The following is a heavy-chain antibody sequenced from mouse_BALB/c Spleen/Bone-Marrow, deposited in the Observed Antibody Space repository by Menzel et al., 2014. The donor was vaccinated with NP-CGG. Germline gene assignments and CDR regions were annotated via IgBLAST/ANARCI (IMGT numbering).Heavy chain of an antibody. J-gene: IGHJ4*01. V-gene: IGHV2-2*02. CDR1: GFSLTSYG. CDR2: IWSGGST. D-gene: IGHD2-2*01. Sequence: VKLMESGPGLVQPSQSLSITCTVSGFSLTSYGVHWVRQSPGKGLEWLGVIWSGGSTDYNAAFISRLSISKDNSKSQVFLKMNSLQANDTAIYYCARNRGYDYAMDYWGQGTSVTVSS. CDR3: ARNRGYDYAMDY.